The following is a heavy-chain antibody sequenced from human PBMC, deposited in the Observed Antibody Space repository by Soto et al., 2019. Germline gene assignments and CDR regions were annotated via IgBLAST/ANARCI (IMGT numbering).Heavy chain of an antibody. CDR1: GGTFSSYA. CDR3: AMCYDPPSYYYGMDV. Sequence: VKVSCKASGGTFSSYAISWVRQAPGQGLEWMGGIIPIFGTANYAQKFQGRVTITADESTSTAYMELSSLRSEDTAVYYCAMCYDPPSYYYGMDVWGQGTTVTVAS. J-gene: IGHJ6*02. D-gene: IGHD3-3*01. V-gene: IGHV1-69*13. CDR2: IIPIFGTA.